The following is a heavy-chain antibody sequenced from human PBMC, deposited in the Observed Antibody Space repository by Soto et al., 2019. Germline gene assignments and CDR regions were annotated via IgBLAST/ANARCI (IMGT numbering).Heavy chain of an antibody. Sequence: PGGSLRLSCAASGFTFSSYAMSWVRQAPGEGLEWVSAISGSGGSTDYADSVKGRFTISRDNSKNTLYLQMNSLRAEDTAVYYCAKAHTYGGYDGLDSWGQGTLVTVSS. D-gene: IGHD5-12*01. CDR1: GFTFSSYA. J-gene: IGHJ4*02. CDR2: ISGSGGST. V-gene: IGHV3-23*01. CDR3: AKAHTYGGYDGLDS.